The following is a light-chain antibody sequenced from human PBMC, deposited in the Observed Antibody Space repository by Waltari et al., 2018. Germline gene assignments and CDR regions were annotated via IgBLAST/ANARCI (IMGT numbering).Light chain of an antibody. V-gene: IGKV4-1*01. J-gene: IGKJ5*01. CDR1: QSVLYSSNNKNY. Sequence: DIVMTQSPDSLAVSRGERATINCKSSQSVLYSSNNKNYLAWYQQKPGQPPKLLIYWASTRESGVPDRFSGSGSGTDFTLPISSLQAEDVAVYYCQQYYSTPITFGQGTRLGIK. CDR2: WAS. CDR3: QQYYSTPIT.